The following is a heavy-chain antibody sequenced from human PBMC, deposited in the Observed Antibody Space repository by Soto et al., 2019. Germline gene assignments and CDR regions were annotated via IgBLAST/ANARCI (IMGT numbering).Heavy chain of an antibody. D-gene: IGHD3-10*01. CDR1: GGSISSGDYY. CDR2: IYYSGST. J-gene: IGHJ5*02. V-gene: IGHV4-30-4*01. CDR3: ARDAEYYLFDP. Sequence: PSETLSLTCTVSGGSISSGDYYWSWIRQPPGKGLEWIGYIYYSGSTCYNPSLKSRVTISVDTSKNQFSLKLSSVTAADTAVYYCARDAEYYLFDPWGQGTLVTVSS.